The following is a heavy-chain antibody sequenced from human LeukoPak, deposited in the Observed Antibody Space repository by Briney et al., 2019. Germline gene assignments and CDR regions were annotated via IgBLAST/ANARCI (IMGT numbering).Heavy chain of an antibody. CDR1: GFSFSGHW. CDR3: ARGPNSNWSGLDF. J-gene: IGHJ4*02. Sequence: PGGSLRLSCTASGFSFSGHWMHWGRPLPGKGLVLVSRISPTGSTTSYADSVRGRFTVSRDNAKNTLYLQVNNLRAEDTAVYYCARGPNSNWSGLDFWGQGTLLTVSS. CDR2: ISPTGSTT. D-gene: IGHD6-6*01. V-gene: IGHV3-74*01.